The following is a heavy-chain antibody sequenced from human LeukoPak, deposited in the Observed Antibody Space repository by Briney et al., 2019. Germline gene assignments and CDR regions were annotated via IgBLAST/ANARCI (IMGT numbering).Heavy chain of an antibody. CDR3: ARDLSGSYNPYYYYYYMDV. J-gene: IGHJ6*03. CDR2: ISAYNGNT. CDR1: GYTFTSHG. Sequence: ASVKVSCKASGYTFTSHGISWVRQAPGQGLEWMGWISAYNGNTNYAQKLQGRVTMTTDTSTSTAYMELRSLRSDDTAVYYCARDLSGSYNPYYYYYYMDVWGKGTTVTVSS. V-gene: IGHV1-18*01. D-gene: IGHD1-26*01.